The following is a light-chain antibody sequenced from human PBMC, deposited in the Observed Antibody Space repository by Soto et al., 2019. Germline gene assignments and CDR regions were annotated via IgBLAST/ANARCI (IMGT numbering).Light chain of an antibody. CDR1: SSDIGAYKY. V-gene: IGLV2-8*01. J-gene: IGLJ2*01. Sequence: QSVVTQPPSASGTPGQGVTISCSGTSSDIGAYKYVSWYQHHSGKVPRLIIYEVNKRPSGVPDRFSGSKSGNTASLIVSGLQAEDEADYYCSSYGGSNNFVVFGGGTKVTVL. CDR2: EVN. CDR3: SSYGGSNNFVV.